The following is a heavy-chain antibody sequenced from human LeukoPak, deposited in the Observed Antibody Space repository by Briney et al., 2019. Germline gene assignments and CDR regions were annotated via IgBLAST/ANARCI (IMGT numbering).Heavy chain of an antibody. J-gene: IGHJ4*02. CDR3: ARGHWGPDFDY. CDR1: GGSISSGSYY. Sequence: SQTLSLTCTVSGGSISSGSYYWSWIRQPPGKGLEWIGYIYYSGSTNYNPSLKSRVTISVDTSKNQFSLKLSSVTAADTAVYYCARGHWGPDFDYWGQGTLVTVSS. D-gene: IGHD7-27*01. V-gene: IGHV4-61*01. CDR2: IYYSGST.